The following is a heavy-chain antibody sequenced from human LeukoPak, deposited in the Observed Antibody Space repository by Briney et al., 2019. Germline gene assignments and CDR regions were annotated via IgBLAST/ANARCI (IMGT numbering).Heavy chain of an antibody. J-gene: IGHJ3*02. CDR2: IYYSGST. V-gene: IGHV4-59*01. CDR1: GGSISSYY. Sequence: SETLSLTCTVSGGSISSYYWSWIRQPPGKGLEWIGYIYYSGSTNYNPSLKSRVTISVDTSKNQFSLKLSSVTAADTAVYYCARASYLVGAFDIWGQGTMVTVSS. CDR3: ARASYLVGAFDI. D-gene: IGHD3-9*01.